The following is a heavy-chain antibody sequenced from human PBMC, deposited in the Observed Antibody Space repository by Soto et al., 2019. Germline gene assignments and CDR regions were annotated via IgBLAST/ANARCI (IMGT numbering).Heavy chain of an antibody. J-gene: IGHJ4*02. CDR2: ISGSGGST. CDR3: AKDHSYWAFISGYYLDY. Sequence: VGSLRLSCAASGFTFSRYAMSWVRQAPGKGLEWVSAISGSGGSTYYADSVKGRFTISRDNSKNTLYRQMNSLRGEDTVVYYCAKDHSYWAFISGYYLDYWGQGTLVTVSS. D-gene: IGHD3-22*01. CDR1: GFTFSRYA. V-gene: IGHV3-23*01.